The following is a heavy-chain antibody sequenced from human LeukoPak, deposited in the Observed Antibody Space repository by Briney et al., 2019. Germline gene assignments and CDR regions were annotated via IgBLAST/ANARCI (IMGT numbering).Heavy chain of an antibody. CDR2: INPNSGGT. J-gene: IGHJ4*02. D-gene: IGHD3-10*01. Sequence: ASVKVSCKASGYTFTGYYMHWVRQAPGQGLEWMGRINPNSGGTNYAQKFQGRVTMTRDTSISTAYMELSRLGSDDTAVYYCARVSVYGSGSYYIDYWGQGTLVTVSS. V-gene: IGHV1-2*06. CDR3: ARVSVYGSGSYYIDY. CDR1: GYTFTGYY.